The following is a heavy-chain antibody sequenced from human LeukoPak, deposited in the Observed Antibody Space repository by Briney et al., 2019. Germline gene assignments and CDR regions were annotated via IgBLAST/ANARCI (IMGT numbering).Heavy chain of an antibody. CDR2: IVPVLGFT. Sequence: ASVKVSCKASGGSFSNDAITWVRQAPGQGLEWMGRIVPVLGFTNFPQRFEGGVTLTADTSTTTAYMELSSLTSDDTAVYYCAREIGGGPYYFDYWGQGTLVTVSS. CDR3: AREIGGGPYYFDY. CDR1: GGSFSNDA. D-gene: IGHD2/OR15-2a*01. J-gene: IGHJ4*02. V-gene: IGHV1-69*04.